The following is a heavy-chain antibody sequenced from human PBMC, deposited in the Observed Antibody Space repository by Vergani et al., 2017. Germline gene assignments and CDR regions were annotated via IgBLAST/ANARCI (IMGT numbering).Heavy chain of an antibody. CDR3: ARDGWELLDYFYYMDV. J-gene: IGHJ6*03. CDR1: GFSFGSYG. Sequence: QVQLVESGGNVVQSGTSLSLSCAASGFSFGSYGMHWVRQSPGKGLEWVAVISNDGGNKYYADSVKGRFTIYKDNTVDMLSLQMNSLRPDDTAVYYCARDGWELLDYFYYMDVWGKGTTVTVSS. V-gene: IGHV3-30*03. CDR2: ISNDGGNK. D-gene: IGHD1-26*01.